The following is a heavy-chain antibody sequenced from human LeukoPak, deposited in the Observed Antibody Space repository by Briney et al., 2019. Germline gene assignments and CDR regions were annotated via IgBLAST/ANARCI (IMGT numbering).Heavy chain of an antibody. D-gene: IGHD4/OR15-4a*01. J-gene: IGHJ4*02. Sequence: PGGSLRLSCAASAASGHIFSDSWMPWVRQAPGKGLVWVSRIKSDGSGTIYADSVKGRFTISRDNAKNTLYLQLNSLRADDTAVYFCATDWYGAINSWGQGTLVTVSS. V-gene: IGHV3-74*01. CDR3: ATDWYGAINS. CDR1: GHIFSDSW. CDR2: IKSDGSGT.